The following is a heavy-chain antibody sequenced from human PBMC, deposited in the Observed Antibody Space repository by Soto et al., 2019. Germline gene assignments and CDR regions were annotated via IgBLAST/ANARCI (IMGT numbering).Heavy chain of an antibody. D-gene: IGHD3-10*01. CDR2: INPSGGST. J-gene: IGHJ4*02. Sequence: ASVKVSCQASGYTFTSYYMHWVRQAPAQGLEWMGIINPSGGSTSYAQKFQGRVTMTRDTSTSTVYMELSSLRSEDTAVYYCARGITMVRSDYWGQGTLVTVSS. CDR1: GYTFTSYY. CDR3: ARGITMVRSDY. V-gene: IGHV1-46*01.